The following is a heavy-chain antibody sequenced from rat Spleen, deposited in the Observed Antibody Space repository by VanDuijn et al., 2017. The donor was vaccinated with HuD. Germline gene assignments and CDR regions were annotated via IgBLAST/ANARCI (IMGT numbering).Heavy chain of an antibody. D-gene: IGHD1-6*01. CDR2: ITNAAGKV. CDR1: GFTFINYG. J-gene: IGHJ3*01. Sequence: EVQLVESGGGLVQPGRSLKLSCAASGFTFINYGMAWVRQAPTRGLEWVAAITNAAGKVHYPDSVKGRFTISRDNAKNTQYLQMDSLRSEDTATYYCTTGPRILRLDWFAYWGQGTLVTVSS. V-gene: IGHV5S13*01. CDR3: TTGPRILRLDWFAY.